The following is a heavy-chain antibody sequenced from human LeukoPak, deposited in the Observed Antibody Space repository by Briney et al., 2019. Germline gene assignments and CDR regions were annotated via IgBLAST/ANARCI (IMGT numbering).Heavy chain of an antibody. CDR1: GFTFSNYA. J-gene: IGHJ4*02. D-gene: IGHD5-12*01. V-gene: IGHV3-23*01. CDR2: IGGSGGNT. Sequence: GGSLRLSCAASGFTFSNYAMSWVRQAPGQGLERVSPIGGSGGNTYYADSVKGRFTISRDNSKNTVYLQMNSLRAEDTAVYYCAREGGYVFDYWGQGTLVTVSS. CDR3: AREGGYVFDY.